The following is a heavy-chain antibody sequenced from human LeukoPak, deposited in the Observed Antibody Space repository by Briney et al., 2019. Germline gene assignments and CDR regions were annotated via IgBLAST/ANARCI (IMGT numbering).Heavy chain of an antibody. Sequence: GGSLRLSCAASGFPFDVQTMSWVRQAPGKGLDCVASMREDATEIHYVDSVKGRFTISRDNLRNSLYLQMNSLRAEDTAVYYCARGGATRGRFENSGQGTLVTVSS. CDR1: GFPFDVQT. CDR2: MREDATEI. D-gene: IGHD1-26*01. J-gene: IGHJ4*02. V-gene: IGHV3-7*01. CDR3: ARGGATRGRFEN.